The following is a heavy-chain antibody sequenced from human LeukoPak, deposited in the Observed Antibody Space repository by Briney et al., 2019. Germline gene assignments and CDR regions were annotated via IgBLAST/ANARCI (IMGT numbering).Heavy chain of an antibody. V-gene: IGHV3-30*02. J-gene: IGHJ6*03. Sequence: GGSLRLSCAASGFTFSSYGMHWVRQAPGKGLEWVAFIRYDGSNKYYADPVKGRFTISRDNSKNTLYLQMNSLRAEDTAVYYCAKGLKTAVGPYKGYHYYMDVWGKGTTVTVSS. CDR1: GFTFSSYG. D-gene: IGHD5-18*01. CDR2: IRYDGSNK. CDR3: AKGLKTAVGPYKGYHYYMDV.